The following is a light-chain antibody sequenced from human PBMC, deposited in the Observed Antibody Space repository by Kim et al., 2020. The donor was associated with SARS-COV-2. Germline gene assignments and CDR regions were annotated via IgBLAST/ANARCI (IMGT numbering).Light chain of an antibody. V-gene: IGLV1-47*02. CDR2: ANG. J-gene: IGLJ3*02. CDR1: SSNIAYIH. Sequence: VSTYCSASSSNIAYIHVYWYQQLPGTAPKLLIYANGQRPSGVPDRFSGSKSGTSASLAISGLRSEDEADYYCSAWDDTLSGRVFGGGTKVTVL. CDR3: SAWDDTLSGRV.